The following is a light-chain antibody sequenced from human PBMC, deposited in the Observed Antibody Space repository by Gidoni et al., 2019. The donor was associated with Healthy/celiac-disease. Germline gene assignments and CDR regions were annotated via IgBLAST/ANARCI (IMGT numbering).Light chain of an antibody. CDR1: QSISSY. Sequence: DIQMTQSPSSLSASVGDRVTITCRASQSISSYLNWYQQKPGKAPKLLTYAASSLQSGVPSRFSGSGSGTDFTLTISSLQPEDFATYYCQQSYSTPRTFXGXTKVEIK. CDR3: QQSYSTPRT. CDR2: AAS. V-gene: IGKV1-39*01. J-gene: IGKJ4*01.